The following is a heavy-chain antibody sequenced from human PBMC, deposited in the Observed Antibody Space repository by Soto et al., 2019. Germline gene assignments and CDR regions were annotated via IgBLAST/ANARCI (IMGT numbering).Heavy chain of an antibody. CDR3: AREFATGCPDH. D-gene: IGHD4-17*01. CDR2: IWYDGSNK. V-gene: IGHV3-33*01. CDR1: GFTFSSYD. Sequence: GGSLRLSCVASGFTFSSYDMHWVRQAPGKGLEWVAIIWYDGSNKYYADSVKGRFTISRDNSKNTLYLQMNSLRAEDTAVYYCAREFATGCPDHWGQGTLVTVSS. J-gene: IGHJ4*02.